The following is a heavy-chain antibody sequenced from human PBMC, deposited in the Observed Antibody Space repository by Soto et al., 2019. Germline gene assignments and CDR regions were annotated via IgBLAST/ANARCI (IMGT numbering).Heavy chain of an antibody. CDR1: GGSVSSYY. CDR2: IYCSGST. D-gene: IGHD6-13*01. V-gene: IGHV4-59*02. Sequence: SETLSLTCTVSGGSVSSYYWSWIRQPPGKGLEWIGYIYCSGSTNYNPSLKSRVTISVDTSKNQFSLKLSSVTAADTAVYYCAARGIAAGWFDPWGQGTLVTVSS. CDR3: AARGIAAGWFDP. J-gene: IGHJ5*02.